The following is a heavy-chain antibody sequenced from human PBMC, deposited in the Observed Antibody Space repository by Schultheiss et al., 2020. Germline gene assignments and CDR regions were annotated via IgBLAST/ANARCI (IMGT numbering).Heavy chain of an antibody. CDR1: GGSFSGYY. D-gene: IGHD3-16*01. Sequence: SQTLSLTCAVYGGSFSGYYWSWIRQPPGKGLEWIGEINHSGSTNYNPSLKSRVTISVDTSKNQFSLKLSSVTAADTAVYYCARVSHPVGAIDYWGQGTLVNGFS. CDR2: INHSGST. J-gene: IGHJ4*02. CDR3: ARVSHPVGAIDY. V-gene: IGHV4-34*01.